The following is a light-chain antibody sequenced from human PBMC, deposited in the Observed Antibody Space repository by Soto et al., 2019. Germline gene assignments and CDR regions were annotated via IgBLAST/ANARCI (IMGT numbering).Light chain of an antibody. CDR1: QGISNY. CDR2: GAS. CDR3: QKYNSAPWT. Sequence: DIQMTQSPSSLSASVGDRVTITCRASQGISNYFAWYQQKPVKVPKLLIYGASTLPPGVPSRFSDSGSGTDITLTISSLQPEDVATYYCQKYNSAPWTFGQGTKVDIK. V-gene: IGKV1-27*01. J-gene: IGKJ1*01.